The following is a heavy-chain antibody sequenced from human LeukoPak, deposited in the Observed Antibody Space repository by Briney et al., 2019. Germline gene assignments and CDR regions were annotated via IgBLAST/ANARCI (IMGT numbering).Heavy chain of an antibody. Sequence: GSLRLSCGASGFTFRSYAMSWVRQAPGKGLEWVAAISGSGGSTYYADSVKGRFTISRDNSKNTLYLQMNSLRAEDTAVYYCAKGGYYDSSGYYGYWGQGTLVTVSS. CDR1: GFTFRSYA. V-gene: IGHV3-23*01. D-gene: IGHD3-22*01. CDR3: AKGGYYDSSGYYGY. J-gene: IGHJ4*02. CDR2: ISGSGGST.